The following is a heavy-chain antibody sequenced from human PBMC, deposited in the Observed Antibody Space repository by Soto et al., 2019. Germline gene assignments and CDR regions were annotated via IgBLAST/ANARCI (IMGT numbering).Heavy chain of an antibody. J-gene: IGHJ6*02. CDR2: INPSGGST. CDR3: ARDLIVGATTDYYHYGMDV. CDR1: GYTFTSYY. Sequence: GASVKVSCKASGYTFTSYYMHWVRQAPGQGLEWMGIINPSGGSTSYAQKFQGRVTMTRDTSTSTVYMELSSLRSEDTAVYYCARDLIVGATTDYYHYGMDVWGQGTTVTVSS. V-gene: IGHV1-46*01. D-gene: IGHD1-26*01.